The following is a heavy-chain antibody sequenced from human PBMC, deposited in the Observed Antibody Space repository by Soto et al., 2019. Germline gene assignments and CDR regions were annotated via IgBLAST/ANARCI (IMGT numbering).Heavy chain of an antibody. V-gene: IGHV3-30-3*01. CDR3: ASENAAAGTFDY. D-gene: IGHD6-13*01. Sequence: GGSLRLSCAASGFTFSSYAMHWVRQAPGKGLEWVAVISYDGSNKYYADPVKGRFTISRDNSKNTLYLQMNSLRAEDTAVYYCASENAAAGTFDYWGQGTLVTVSS. CDR2: ISYDGSNK. CDR1: GFTFSSYA. J-gene: IGHJ4*02.